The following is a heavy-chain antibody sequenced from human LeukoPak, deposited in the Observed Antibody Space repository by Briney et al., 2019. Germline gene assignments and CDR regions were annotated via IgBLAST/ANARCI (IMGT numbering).Heavy chain of an antibody. J-gene: IGHJ3*02. V-gene: IGHV1-46*01. Sequence: GASVKVSCKASGYTFTTYYMHWVRQAPGQGLEWMGIINPSDGSRRYAQKFLGRVTMTRDMSTSTVDMELSSLRSEDTAVYYCARHYDSTNYQSDALDIWGQGKKVTVSS. CDR3: ARHYDSTNYQSDALDI. CDR1: GYTFTTYY. D-gene: IGHD3-22*01. CDR2: INPSDGSR.